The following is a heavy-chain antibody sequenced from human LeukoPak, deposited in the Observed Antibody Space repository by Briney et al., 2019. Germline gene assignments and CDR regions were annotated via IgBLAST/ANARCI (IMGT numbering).Heavy chain of an antibody. CDR3: AKEDYSSGYESPCVDY. D-gene: IGHD3-22*01. V-gene: IGHV3-23*01. J-gene: IGHJ4*02. CDR2: ISSSGSGGNT. Sequence: PGGSLRLSCVASGVTLSNYAMSWARQAPGKGLEWVSGISSSGSGGNTYYADSVKGRFTISRDSSRNTLFLHMNTLRAEDRAVYYCAKEDYSSGYESPCVDYWGQGTLVTVSS. CDR1: GVTLSNYA.